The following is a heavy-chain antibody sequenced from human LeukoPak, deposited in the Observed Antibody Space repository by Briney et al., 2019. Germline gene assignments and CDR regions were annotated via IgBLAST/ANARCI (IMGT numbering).Heavy chain of an antibody. D-gene: IGHD5-12*01. V-gene: IGHV3-23*01. J-gene: IGHJ4*02. CDR2: ISGSGGST. CDR1: GVTFSSYA. Sequence: PGGSLRLSCAASGVTFSSYAMSWVRQAPGKGLEWVPAISGSGGSTYYADSVKGRFTISRDNSKNTLYLQMNSLRAEDTAVYYCTKLRSGYDYAFDYWGQGTLVTVPS. CDR3: TKLRSGYDYAFDY.